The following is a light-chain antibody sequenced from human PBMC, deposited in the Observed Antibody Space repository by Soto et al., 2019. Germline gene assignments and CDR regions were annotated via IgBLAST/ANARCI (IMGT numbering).Light chain of an antibody. J-gene: IGKJ1*01. CDR3: HQYNYYRPT. V-gene: IGKV1-5*01. Sequence: DIQVRQSPSTLSASVEDRVTITCRASQPISTWLAWYQEKPGKAPKLLIYDASSLEGGVPSRFSGSGSGTEFTLTISSLQPDDFATYYCHQYNYYRPTFGQGTKVDI. CDR2: DAS. CDR1: QPISTW.